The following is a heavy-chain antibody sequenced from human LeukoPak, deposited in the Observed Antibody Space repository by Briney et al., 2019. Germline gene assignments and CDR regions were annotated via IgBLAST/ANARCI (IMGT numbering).Heavy chain of an antibody. CDR3: ARGKPSGYYRRPFDY. CDR1: GGSFSGYY. J-gene: IGHJ4*02. Sequence: SETLSLTCAVYGGSFSGYYWSWIRQPPGKGLEWIGEINHSGSTNYNPSLKSRVTISVDTSKNQFSLKLSSVTAADTAVYYCARGKPSGYYRRPFDYWGQGTLVTVSS. V-gene: IGHV4-34*01. D-gene: IGHD3-22*01. CDR2: INHSGST.